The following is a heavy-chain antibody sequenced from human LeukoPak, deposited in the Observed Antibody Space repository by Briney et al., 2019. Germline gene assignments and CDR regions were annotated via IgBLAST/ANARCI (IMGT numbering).Heavy chain of an antibody. CDR1: GGSFSGYY. J-gene: IGHJ4*02. V-gene: IGHV4-34*01. CDR3: ARGAGSDTVMDN. Sequence: SETLSLTCAVYGGSFSGYYWGWIRQPPGKGLEWIGEINHRGSTNYNPSLKSRVIISVDTSKNQFSLKLSSVTAADTAVYYCARGAGSDTVMDNWGQGSLVTVSS. CDR2: INHRGST. D-gene: IGHD5-18*01.